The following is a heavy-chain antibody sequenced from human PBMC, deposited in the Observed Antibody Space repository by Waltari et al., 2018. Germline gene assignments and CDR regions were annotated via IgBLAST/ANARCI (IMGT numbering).Heavy chain of an antibody. J-gene: IGHJ5*02. V-gene: IGHV4-39*07. CDR1: GGSISSRAYY. Sequence: QLQLQESGPGLVKHSETLSLTCTVAGGSISSRAYYWGWSRQPPGKGLEWIGSIFYSGRTYCNPSLKSRVTISFDTSKNPFSLKLSSVTAADTAVYYCARYHNRAWFDPWGQGTLVTVSS. CDR2: IFYSGRT. CDR3: ARYHNRAWFDP.